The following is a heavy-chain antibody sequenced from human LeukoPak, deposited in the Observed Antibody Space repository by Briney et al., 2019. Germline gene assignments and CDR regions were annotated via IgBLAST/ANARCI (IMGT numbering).Heavy chain of an antibody. CDR1: GFTFSSYS. V-gene: IGHV3-21*01. J-gene: IGHJ4*02. CDR2: ISSSSSYI. CDR3: ASVACSAVTCFGFLFFDY. D-gene: IGHD2-15*01. Sequence: GGSLRLSCAASGFTFSSYSMNWVRQAPGKGLEWVSSISSSSSYIYYADSVKGRFTISRDNAKNSLFLQMNSLRAEDTAVYYCASVACSAVTCFGFLFFDYWGQGTLVTVSS.